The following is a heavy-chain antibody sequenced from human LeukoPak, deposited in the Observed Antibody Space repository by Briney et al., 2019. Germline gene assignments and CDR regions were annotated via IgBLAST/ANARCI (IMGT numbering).Heavy chain of an antibody. CDR3: ARCRYCGGGSCFDY. D-gene: IGHD2-15*01. CDR1: GFTVSSSY. V-gene: IGHV3-66*01. CDR2: IYSGGST. Sequence: GGSLRLSCAASGFTVSSSYMSWVRQAPGKGLEWVSVIYSGGSTYCADSVKGRFSISRDNTKNTLYLLMNSLRAEDTAVYSCARCRYCGGGSCFDYWGQGTLVTVSS. J-gene: IGHJ4*02.